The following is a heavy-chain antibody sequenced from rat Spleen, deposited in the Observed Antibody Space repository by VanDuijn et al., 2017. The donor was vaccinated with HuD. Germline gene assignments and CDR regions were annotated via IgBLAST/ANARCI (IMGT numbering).Heavy chain of an antibody. V-gene: IGHV5-19*01. CDR1: GFTFSNYG. D-gene: IGHD1-9*01. CDR2: ISPSGGST. J-gene: IGHJ2*01. Sequence: EVQLVESDGGLVQPGRSLKLSCAASGFTFSNYGMHWIRQAPTKGLEWVASISPSGGSTYYRDSVKGRFTISRDIAKSTLSLQMDSLRSEDTATYYCARRHYGYTDYFDYWGQGVMVTVSS. CDR3: ARRHYGYTDYFDY.